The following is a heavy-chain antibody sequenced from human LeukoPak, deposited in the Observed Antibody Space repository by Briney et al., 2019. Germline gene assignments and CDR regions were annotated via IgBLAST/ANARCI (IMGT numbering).Heavy chain of an antibody. CDR1: GFTFSSYE. CDR3: AGATGDYGDFLFDY. D-gene: IGHD4-17*01. CDR2: ISSSGSTI. J-gene: IGHJ4*02. Sequence: GGSLRLSCAASGFTFSSYEMNWVRQAPGKGLEWVSYISSSGSTIYYADSVKGRFTISRDNAKNSLYLQMNSLRAEDTAVYYCAGATGDYGDFLFDYWGQGTLVTVSS. V-gene: IGHV3-48*03.